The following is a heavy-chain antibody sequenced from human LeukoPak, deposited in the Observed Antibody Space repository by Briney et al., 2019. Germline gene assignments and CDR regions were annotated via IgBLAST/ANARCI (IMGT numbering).Heavy chain of an antibody. V-gene: IGHV3-30*02. CDR3: VRDTPGYGGDDFDS. Sequence: GGSLRLSCIASGFSFSTYGMHWVSQAPGKGLEWMTFIQAGGDEMYYGESVKGRFTVSRANSKNTLYLQMNSLRGEDTAVYYCVRDTPGYGGDDFDSWGQGARVTVSS. CDR1: GFSFSTYG. J-gene: IGHJ4*02. CDR2: IQAGGDEM. D-gene: IGHD4-23*01.